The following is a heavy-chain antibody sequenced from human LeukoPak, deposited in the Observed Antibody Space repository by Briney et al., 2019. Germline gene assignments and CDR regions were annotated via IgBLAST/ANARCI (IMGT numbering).Heavy chain of an antibody. Sequence: SETLSLTCTVSHFSISDGYYWGWIRQTPGKGLGWIANIYYTGNTYYNPSLQSRVALSVDTSRNQFSLNLRSVTAADTAVYYCARLDGRTLSPWGQGTLVTISS. CDR3: ARLDGRTLSP. CDR1: HFSISDGYY. CDR2: IYYTGNT. J-gene: IGHJ5*02. V-gene: IGHV4-38-2*02. D-gene: IGHD5-24*01.